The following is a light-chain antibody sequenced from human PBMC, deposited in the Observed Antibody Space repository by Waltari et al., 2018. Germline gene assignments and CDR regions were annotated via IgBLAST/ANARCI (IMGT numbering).Light chain of an antibody. Sequence: QPVLTQPPSASGTPGQRVTISCSGRHSNIGANTVKWYQQLPGTAPKLLIYSDNRRFSGVPDRFSASKSGTSASLAISGLQSEDEADYYCSTWDDSLSGVLFGEGPKLTVV. CDR1: HSNIGANT. CDR3: STWDDSLSGVL. V-gene: IGLV1-44*01. CDR2: SDN. J-gene: IGLJ2*01.